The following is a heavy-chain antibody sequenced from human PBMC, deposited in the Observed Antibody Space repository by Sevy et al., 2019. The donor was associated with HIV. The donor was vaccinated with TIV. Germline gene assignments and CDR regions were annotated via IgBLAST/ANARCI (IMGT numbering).Heavy chain of an antibody. V-gene: IGHV4-31*03. D-gene: IGHD5-18*01. J-gene: IGHJ4*02. CDR1: GGSINSGGYY. Sequence: SETLSFTCTVSGGSINSGGYYWSWIRQHPGKGLEWIGYIYYSGSAYYNPSLKSRVTISVDTPKKNQFSLKLRSVTAADTAVYYCARAPPDTVRDPYYFDYRGQGTPVTVSS. CDR2: IYYSGSA. CDR3: ARAPPDTVRDPYYFDY.